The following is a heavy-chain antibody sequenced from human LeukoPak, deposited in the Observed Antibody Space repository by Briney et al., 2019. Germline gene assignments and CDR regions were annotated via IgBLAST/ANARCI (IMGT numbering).Heavy chain of an antibody. Sequence: GGSLRLSCAASGFTFSDYYMNWIRQAPGKGLEWLSYISSRGTTINYADSVKGRFTISRDNAKSSVYLQMNSLRAEDTAVYYCARKSAWSDPLDYWGQGILVTVSS. CDR3: ARKSAWSDPLDY. V-gene: IGHV3-11*04. D-gene: IGHD1-1*01. CDR1: GFTFSDYY. J-gene: IGHJ4*02. CDR2: ISSRGTTI.